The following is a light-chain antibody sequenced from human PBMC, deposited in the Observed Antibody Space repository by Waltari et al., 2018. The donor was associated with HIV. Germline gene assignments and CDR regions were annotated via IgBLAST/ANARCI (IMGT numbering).Light chain of an antibody. J-gene: IGKJ1*01. CDR2: WAS. V-gene: IGKV4-1*01. Sequence: DIVMTQSPESLAVSLGERATINCKSSQPILFNSNNENYLAWYQQKPGQAPKLLIHWASIREPGVPERYNGSGSGTDFTLAISSLQAEDAAIYYCQQYYSSPRTFGQGTKVEI. CDR1: QPILFNSNNENY. CDR3: QQYYSSPRT.